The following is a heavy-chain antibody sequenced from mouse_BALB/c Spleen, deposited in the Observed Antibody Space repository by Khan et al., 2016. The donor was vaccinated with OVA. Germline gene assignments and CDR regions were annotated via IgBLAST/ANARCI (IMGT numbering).Heavy chain of an antibody. CDR1: DFSLSTYG. J-gene: IGHJ3*01. D-gene: IGHD2-14*01. CDR3: ARNSYMYDFTY. Sequence: QAQLQQSGPGLVQPSQSLSITCTVSDFSLSTYGVHWVRQSPGKGLEWLGLIWSGGNTDYNAAFISRLSISKDNSKSQVFFKMNSLQPDDTAMYYCARNSYMYDFTYWGQGTLVTVSA. CDR2: IWSGGNT. V-gene: IGHV2-2*01.